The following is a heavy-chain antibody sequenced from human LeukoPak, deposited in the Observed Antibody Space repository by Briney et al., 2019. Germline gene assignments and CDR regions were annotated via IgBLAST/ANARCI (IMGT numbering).Heavy chain of an antibody. Sequence: SETLSLTCAVYGGSFSGYYWSWIRQPPGKGLEWIGEINHSGSTNYNPSLKSRVTIPVDTSKNQFSLKLSSVTAADTAVYYCARGTYDFWSGYYADWGQGTLVTVSS. CDR1: GGSFSGYY. V-gene: IGHV4-34*01. J-gene: IGHJ4*02. CDR2: INHSGST. CDR3: ARGTYDFWSGYYAD. D-gene: IGHD3-3*01.